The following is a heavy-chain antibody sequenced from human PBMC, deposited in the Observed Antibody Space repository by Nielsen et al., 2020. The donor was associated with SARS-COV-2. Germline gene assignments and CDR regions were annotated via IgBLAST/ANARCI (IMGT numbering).Heavy chain of an antibody. J-gene: IGHJ5*02. D-gene: IGHD3-10*01. CDR3: ARRIGSGSYYNSDWFDP. V-gene: IGHV5-51*01. Sequence: VRQMPGKGLEWMGLIYPAYSDTRYSPSFQGQVTISADKSISTAYLQWSSLKASDTAMYYCARRIGSGSYYNSDWFDPWGQGTLVTVSS. CDR2: IYPAYSDT.